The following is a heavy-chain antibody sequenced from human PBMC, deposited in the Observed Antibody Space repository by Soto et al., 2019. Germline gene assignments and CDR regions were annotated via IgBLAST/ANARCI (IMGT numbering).Heavy chain of an antibody. Sequence: SDTLSLTCGVYGGSFSGYYWSWIRQPPGKGLEWIGEVSHSGRVNANPSLKSRLTISVDTSKQHLSLKHISVTAADAAVYYCARVVSSGYLRFGPLGLGTPVHVFS. CDR3: ARVVSSGYLRFGP. D-gene: IGHD3-22*01. CDR1: GGSFSGYY. V-gene: IGHV4-34*01. CDR2: VSHSGRV. J-gene: IGHJ5*02.